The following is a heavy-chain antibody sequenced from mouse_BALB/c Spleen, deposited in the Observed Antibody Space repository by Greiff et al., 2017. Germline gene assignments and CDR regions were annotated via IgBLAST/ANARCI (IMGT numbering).Heavy chain of an antibody. CDR3: ARSGYYGSSLYWYFDV. Sequence: EVQLVESGGGLVQPGGSRKLSCAASGFTFSSFGMHWVRQAPEKGLEWVAYISSVSSTIYYADTVKGRFTISRDNPKNTLFLQMTSLRSEDTAMYYCARSGYYGSSLYWYFDVWGAGTTVTVSS. D-gene: IGHD1-1*01. V-gene: IGHV5-17*02. CDR2: ISSVSSTI. J-gene: IGHJ1*01. CDR1: GFTFSSFG.